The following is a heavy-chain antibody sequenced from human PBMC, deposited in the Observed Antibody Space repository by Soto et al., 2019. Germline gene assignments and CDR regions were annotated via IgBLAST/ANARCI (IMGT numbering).Heavy chain of an antibody. Sequence: EVQLVESGGGLVQPGRSLRLSCAASGFTFDDYAMRWVRQAPGKGLERVSGISWNSGSIGYADSVKGRFTLSRDNAKNSLYRQMNSLRAEDTSLSYCAKDIYSRYGHGAFDIWGKVTMFTVSS. CDR1: GFTFDDYA. CDR3: AKDIYSRYGHGAFDI. CDR2: ISWNSGSI. D-gene: IGHD5-18*01. V-gene: IGHV3-9*01. J-gene: IGHJ3*02.